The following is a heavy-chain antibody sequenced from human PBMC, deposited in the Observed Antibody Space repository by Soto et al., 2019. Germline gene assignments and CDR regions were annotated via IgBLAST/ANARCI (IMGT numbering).Heavy chain of an antibody. CDR2: IYWDDDK. CDR1: GFSLSTSGVG. Sequence: QITLKESGPTLVKPTQTLTLTCTFSGFSLSTSGVGVGWIRQPPGKALEWLALIYWDDDKRYSPSLKSRLTITKDTSKTQVVLTMTNMDPVDTATYYCAHREIAVAGTRWVGGGSGNNWFDPWGQGTLVTVSS. D-gene: IGHD6-19*01. V-gene: IGHV2-5*02. CDR3: AHREIAVAGTRWVGGGSGNNWFDP. J-gene: IGHJ5*02.